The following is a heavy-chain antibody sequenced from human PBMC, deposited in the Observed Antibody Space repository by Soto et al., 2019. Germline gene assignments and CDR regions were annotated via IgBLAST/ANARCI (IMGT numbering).Heavy chain of an antibody. CDR1: GDSISSGGYS. Sequence: QLQLQESGSRLVKPSQTLSLTCAVSGDSISSGGYSWSWIRQLPGKGLEWIGYIYHSGSTYYNPSLKSRVTIVVDRSKNQFYLKLSSLTAADTAVYYCARFYGDYSNWFDPWGQGTLVTVSS. CDR3: ARFYGDYSNWFDP. V-gene: IGHV4-30-2*01. J-gene: IGHJ5*02. D-gene: IGHD4-17*01. CDR2: IYHSGST.